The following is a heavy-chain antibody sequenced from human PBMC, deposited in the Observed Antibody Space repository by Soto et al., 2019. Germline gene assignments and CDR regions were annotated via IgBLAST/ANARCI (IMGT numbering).Heavy chain of an antibody. D-gene: IGHD4-17*01. Sequence: GGSLRLSCAVSGFTFSSCTMNWVRQAPGKGLEWVSSISPSSGHIYYADSVKGRFTISRDNAKNSLFLQMNSLRAEDTAVYYCARGKFAYGGFDIWGQGTMVTVS. CDR1: GFTFSSCT. V-gene: IGHV3-21*06. J-gene: IGHJ3*02. CDR2: ISPSSGHI. CDR3: ARGKFAYGGFDI.